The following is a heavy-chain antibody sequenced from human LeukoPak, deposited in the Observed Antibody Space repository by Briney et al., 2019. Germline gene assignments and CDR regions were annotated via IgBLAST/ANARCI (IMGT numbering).Heavy chain of an antibody. D-gene: IGHD3-10*01. J-gene: IGHJ4*02. CDR3: ARFRAATGGFDY. Sequence: GGSLRLSCAASGFTDSSNYMSWVRQAPGKGLEWVSVIYSGGSTYYADSVKGRFTISRDNSKNTLYLQMNSLRAEDTAVYYCARFRAATGGFDYWGQGTLVTVSS. CDR2: IYSGGST. V-gene: IGHV3-53*01. CDR1: GFTDSSNY.